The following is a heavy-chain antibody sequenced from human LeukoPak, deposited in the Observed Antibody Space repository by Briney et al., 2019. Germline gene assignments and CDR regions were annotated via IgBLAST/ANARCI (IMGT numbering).Heavy chain of an antibody. Sequence: GGSLRLSCAASGFIFSSYWMTWVRQAPGKGLEWVANIKQAGSENSYVDSVKGRFTISRDNAKNSLYLQMNNLRAEDTAVYYCARGGELLRPADYWGQGTLVTVSS. V-gene: IGHV3-7*01. D-gene: IGHD3-16*01. J-gene: IGHJ4*02. CDR3: ARGGELLRPADY. CDR2: IKQAGSEN. CDR1: GFIFSSYW.